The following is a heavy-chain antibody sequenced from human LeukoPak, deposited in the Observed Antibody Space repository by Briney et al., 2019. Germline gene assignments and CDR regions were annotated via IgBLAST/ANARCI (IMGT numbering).Heavy chain of an antibody. CDR1: GYTFTSYY. CDR3: AKVRGIAAAGPYYYYYMDV. Sequence: GASVKVSCKASGYTFTSYYIHWVRQAPGQGLEGMGWINPNSGGTNYAQKFQGRVTMTRDTSISTAYMELSRLRSDDTAVYYCAKVRGIAAAGPYYYYYMDVWGKGTTVTVSS. V-gene: IGHV1-2*02. J-gene: IGHJ6*03. CDR2: INPNSGGT. D-gene: IGHD6-13*01.